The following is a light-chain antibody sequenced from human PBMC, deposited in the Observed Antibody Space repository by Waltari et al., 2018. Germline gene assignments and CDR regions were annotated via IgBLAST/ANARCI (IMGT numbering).Light chain of an antibody. V-gene: IGKV3-20*01. J-gene: IGKJ1*01. CDR2: GAS. CDR3: QHYVRLPVT. CDR1: QSVRGS. Sequence: EIVLTQSPGTLSLSPGERATLSCRASQSVRGSLAWYQQKAGQAPRLLIYGASSRATGIPDRFSGSGSGTDFSLTISRLEPEDFAVYYCQHYVRLPVTFGQGTKVE.